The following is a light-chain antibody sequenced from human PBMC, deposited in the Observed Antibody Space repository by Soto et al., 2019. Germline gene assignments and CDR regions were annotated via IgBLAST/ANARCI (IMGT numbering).Light chain of an antibody. J-gene: IGLJ1*01. CDR3: SSYTYRSPFV. CDR1: SSDVGGYNY. Sequence: QSVLTQPASLSGSPGQSITISCTGTSSDVGGYNYVSWYQQHPGKAPKLMIYDVSNWPSGVSNRFSGSKSGNTASLTISGLQAEDEDDYYCSSYTYRSPFVFGTRTKVTVL. V-gene: IGLV2-14*01. CDR2: DVS.